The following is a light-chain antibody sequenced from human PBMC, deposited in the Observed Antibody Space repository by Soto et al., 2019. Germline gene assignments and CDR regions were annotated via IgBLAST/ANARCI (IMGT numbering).Light chain of an antibody. CDR1: QSVSRDY. J-gene: IGKJ1*01. CDR2: GAS. Sequence: EIVLTQSPGTLSLSPGERATLSCRASQSVSRDYLAWYQQKPGQAPRLLIYGASSRATGIPDRFSGSGSGTDFTLTINRVEPEDFAVYYCQQYGSSPLTFGQGAKVEIK. CDR3: QQYGSSPLT. V-gene: IGKV3-20*01.